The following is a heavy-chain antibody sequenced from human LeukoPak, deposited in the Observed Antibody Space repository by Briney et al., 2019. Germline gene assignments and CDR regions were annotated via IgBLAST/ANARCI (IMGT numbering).Heavy chain of an antibody. J-gene: IGHJ3*02. CDR3: ARDERRWGAFDI. V-gene: IGHV3-21*01. CDR2: ISSSSSYI. D-gene: IGHD4-23*01. CDR1: GFTFSTYS. Sequence: PGGSLRLSCAASGFTFSTYSMNWVRQAPGKGLEWVSSISSSSSYISYADSVKGRFTISRDNAKNSLYLQMNSLRAEDTAVYYCARDERRWGAFDIWGQGTMVTVSS.